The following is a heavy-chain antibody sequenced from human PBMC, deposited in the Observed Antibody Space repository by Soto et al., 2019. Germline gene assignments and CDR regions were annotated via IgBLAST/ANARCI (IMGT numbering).Heavy chain of an antibody. V-gene: IGHV3-30*18. J-gene: IGHJ5*02. D-gene: IGHD2-2*01. CDR1: GFTFSSYG. CDR2: IAYDGSNK. CDR3: AKDNCISTSCYRLYNWFDP. Sequence: QVQLVESGGGVVQPGRSLRLSCVASGFTFSSYGMYWVRQAPGKGLEWVAVIAYDGSNKYYADSVKGRFTISRDNSKNTLYLQRNSLRAEDTAVYYCAKDNCISTSCYRLYNWFDPWGQGTLVTVSS.